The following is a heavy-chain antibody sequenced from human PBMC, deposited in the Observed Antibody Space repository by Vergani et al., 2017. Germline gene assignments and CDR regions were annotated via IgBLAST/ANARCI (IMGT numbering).Heavy chain of an antibody. J-gene: IGHJ5*02. CDR2: IIPIFGTA. D-gene: IGHD3-10*01. V-gene: IGHV1-69*01. Sequence: QVQLVQSGAEVKKPGSSVKVSCKASGGTFSSYAISWVRQAPGQGLEWMGGIIPIFGTANYAQKFQGRVTITADESTSTAYMELSSLRSDDTAVYYCARAPLMVRGVYGWFDPWGQGTLVTVSS. CDR1: GGTFSSYA. CDR3: ARAPLMVRGVYGWFDP.